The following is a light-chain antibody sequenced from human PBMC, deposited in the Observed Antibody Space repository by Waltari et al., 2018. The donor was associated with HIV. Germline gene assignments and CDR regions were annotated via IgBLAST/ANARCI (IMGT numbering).Light chain of an antibody. CDR2: GKN. CDR1: SLRSYY. CDR3: NSRDSSGNHLV. J-gene: IGLJ3*02. Sequence: SSELTQDPAVSVALGQTVRITCQGDSLRSYYASGYQTKPGQAPVLVIYGKNNRPSGIPDRFSGSSSGNTASLTITGAQAEDEADYYCNSRDSSGNHLVFGGGTKLTVL. V-gene: IGLV3-19*01.